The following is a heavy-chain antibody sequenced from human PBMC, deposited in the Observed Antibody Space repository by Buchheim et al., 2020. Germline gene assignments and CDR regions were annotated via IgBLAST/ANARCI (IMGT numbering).Heavy chain of an antibody. Sequence: EVQLVESGGGLVQPGGSLRLSCEVSGFTFSSYSMNWVRQAPGKGLEWVSYISSSSSTIYYADSVKGRFTISRDNSKNSLYLQINSLRAADTAVYFCEGEPEVRSSYVFDSWGQGTL. V-gene: IGHV3-48*01. J-gene: IGHJ4*02. D-gene: IGHD6-6*01. CDR2: ISSSSSTI. CDR1: GFTFSSYS. CDR3: EGEPEVRSSYVFDS.